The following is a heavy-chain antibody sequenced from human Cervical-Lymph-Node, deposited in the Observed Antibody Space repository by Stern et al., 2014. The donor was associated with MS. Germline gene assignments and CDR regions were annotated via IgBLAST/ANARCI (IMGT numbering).Heavy chain of an antibody. CDR1: GFTFSNYA. CDR2: ISDNGGST. D-gene: IGHD6-19*01. CDR3: ARDRARSMVAAGTVDF. Sequence: VQLVQSGGGLVQPGGSLRLSCAASGFTFSNYAMNWVRPAPGKGLEWVSPISDNGGSTYYADSVRGRFTISRDNSKNTLYLQMHNLRTEDTAVYYCARDRARSMVAAGTVDFWGQGTLVTVSS. V-gene: IGHV3-23*04. J-gene: IGHJ4*02.